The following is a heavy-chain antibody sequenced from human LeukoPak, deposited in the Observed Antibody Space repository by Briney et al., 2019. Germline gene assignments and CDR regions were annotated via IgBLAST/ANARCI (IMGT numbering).Heavy chain of an antibody. CDR2: ISSSSSTI. V-gene: IGHV3-48*04. J-gene: IGHJ5*02. D-gene: IGHD5-12*01. CDR3: SRDRLGGLDL. CDR1: GFTFRSYS. Sequence: GGSLRLSCAASGFTFRSYSMNWVRQAPGKGLEWVSYISSSSSTIYYADSVKGRFTISRDNAKNSLYLQMTSLRPEDTAVYYCSRDRLGGLDLWGQGTLVTVSS.